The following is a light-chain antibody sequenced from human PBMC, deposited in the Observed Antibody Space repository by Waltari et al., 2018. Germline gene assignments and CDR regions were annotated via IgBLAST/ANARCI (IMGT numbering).Light chain of an antibody. CDR3: SSYTSNSSVV. CDR2: EVT. V-gene: IGLV2-14*01. Sequence: QSALTQPASVSASPRQSIPRPCSGARGDVGADTRVSWYHQHPGNAPHRMLYEVTSRPSGVSTRFSGSKSGNTASLTISGLQAEDEADYYCSSYTSNSSVVFGGGTKLAV. J-gene: IGLJ2*01. CDR1: RGDVGADTR.